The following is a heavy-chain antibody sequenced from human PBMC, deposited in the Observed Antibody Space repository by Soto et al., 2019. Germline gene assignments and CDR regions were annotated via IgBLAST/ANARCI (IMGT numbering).Heavy chain of an antibody. CDR1: GYTFTGYY. CDR2: INPNSGGT. Sequence: ASVKVSCKASGYTFTGYYMHWVRQAPGQGLEWMGWINPNSGGTNYAQKFQGWVTMTRDTSISTAYMELSRRRSDDTAVYYCATCTPYALYGDYNYYYYGMDVWGQGTTVTVSS. CDR3: ATCTPYALYGDYNYYYYGMDV. J-gene: IGHJ6*02. V-gene: IGHV1-2*04. D-gene: IGHD4-17*01.